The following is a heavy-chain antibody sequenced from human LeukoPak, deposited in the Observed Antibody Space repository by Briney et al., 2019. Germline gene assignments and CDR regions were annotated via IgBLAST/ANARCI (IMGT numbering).Heavy chain of an antibody. D-gene: IGHD2-8*01. Sequence: PGGSLRPSCAASGFTFSSYGVHWVRQAPGKGLEWVAFIRYDGSNKYYADSVKGRFTISRDNSKNTLYLQMNSLKTEDTAVYYCTTDSPYCTNGVCYDYWGQGTLVTVSS. J-gene: IGHJ4*02. CDR2: IRYDGSNK. V-gene: IGHV3-30*02. CDR1: GFTFSSYG. CDR3: TTDSPYCTNGVCYDY.